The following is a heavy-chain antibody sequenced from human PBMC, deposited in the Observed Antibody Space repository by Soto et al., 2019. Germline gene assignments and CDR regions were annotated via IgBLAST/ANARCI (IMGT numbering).Heavy chain of an antibody. J-gene: IGHJ6*02. CDR3: ARDIRYDSSGTFGMDV. CDR2: IGTAGDT. V-gene: IGHV3-13*04. D-gene: IGHD3-22*01. CDR1: GFTFSSYD. Sequence: EVQLVESGGGLVQPGGSLRLSCAASGFTFSSYDMHWVRQATGKGLEWVSAIGTAGDTYYPGSVKGRFTISRENAKNSLYLQMNSLRAGDTAVYYCARDIRYDSSGTFGMDVWGQGTTVTVSS.